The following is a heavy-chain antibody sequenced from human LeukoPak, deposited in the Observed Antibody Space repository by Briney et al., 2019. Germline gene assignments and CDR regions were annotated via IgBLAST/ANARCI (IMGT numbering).Heavy chain of an antibody. CDR1: GFTFDDYA. D-gene: IGHD6-19*01. J-gene: IGHJ4*02. Sequence: GXXLRLSCAASGFTFDDYAMHWVRQAPGKGLEWVSLISGDGGSTYYADSVKGRFTISRDNSKNSLYLQMNSLRTEDTALYYCAKDIYSSGWYGYWGQGTLVTVSS. CDR2: ISGDGGST. V-gene: IGHV3-43*02. CDR3: AKDIYSSGWYGY.